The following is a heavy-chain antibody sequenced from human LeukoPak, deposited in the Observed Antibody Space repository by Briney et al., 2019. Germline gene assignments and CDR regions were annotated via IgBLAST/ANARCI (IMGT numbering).Heavy chain of an antibody. D-gene: IGHD3-3*01. CDR2: INSDGSWT. CDR3: AKPRVVLYYDFWSGYGY. Sequence: GGSLRLSCAASGNYWMHWVRQAPGKGLVWVSHINSDGSWTSYADSVKGRFTISRDNSKNTLYLQMNSLRAEDTAVYYCAKPRVVLYYDFWSGYGYWGQGTLVTVSS. V-gene: IGHV3-74*01. J-gene: IGHJ4*02. CDR1: GNYW.